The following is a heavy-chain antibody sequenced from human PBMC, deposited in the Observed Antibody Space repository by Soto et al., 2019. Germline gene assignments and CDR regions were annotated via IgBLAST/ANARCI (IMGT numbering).Heavy chain of an antibody. V-gene: IGHV1-46*01. CDR3: AREENCSGGTCYSEYFHR. D-gene: IGHD2-15*01. CDR2: VNPSGGST. CDR1: GYLFTAYS. Sequence: ASVKVSCKVSGYLFTAYSMHWVRLAPGQGLEWMGVVNPSGGSTKYAQNFQGRVTMTRDTSTTTIYMELSSLISDDTAIYYCAREENCSGGTCYSEYFHRWGQGTLVTVSS. J-gene: IGHJ1*01.